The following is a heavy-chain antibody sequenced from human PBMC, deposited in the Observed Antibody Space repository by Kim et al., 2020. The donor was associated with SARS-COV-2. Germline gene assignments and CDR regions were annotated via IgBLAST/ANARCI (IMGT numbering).Heavy chain of an antibody. CDR3: VKPPYCSSTSCWGY. V-gene: IGHV3-64D*06. CDR1: GFTFS. D-gene: IGHD2-2*01. J-gene: IGHJ4*02. Sequence: GGSLRLSCSASGFTFSMHWVRQAPGKGLEYVSAISSNGGSTYYADSVKGRFTISRDNSKNTLYLQMSSLRAEDTAVYYCVKPPYCSSTSCWGYWGQGTLVTVSS. CDR2: ISSNGGST.